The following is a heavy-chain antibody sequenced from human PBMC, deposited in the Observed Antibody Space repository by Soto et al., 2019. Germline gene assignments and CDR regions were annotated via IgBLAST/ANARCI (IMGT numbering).Heavy chain of an antibody. D-gene: IGHD3-10*01. CDR3: ATHAANFYLASGTDPFDP. CDR2: IDPSDPYT. J-gene: IGHJ5*02. CDR1: GYDFTSYW. Sequence: GESLKISCSASGYDFTSYWITWVRQVPGKGLEWLGRIDPSDPYTNYSPSLRGHVNITVDRSVNTVYLHWISLQASETAIYYCATHAANFYLASGTDPFDPWGQGTLVTVSS. V-gene: IGHV5-10-1*01.